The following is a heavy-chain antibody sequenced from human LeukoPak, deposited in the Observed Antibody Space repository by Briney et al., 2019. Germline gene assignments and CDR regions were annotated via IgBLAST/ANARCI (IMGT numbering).Heavy chain of an antibody. CDR3: ARDSGYSGYDLGHV. CDR2: ISSSGSTI. D-gene: IGHD5-12*01. J-gene: IGHJ4*02. CDR1: GFTFSSYE. Sequence: PGGSLRLSCAASGFTFSSYEMNWVRQAPGKGLEWVSYISSSGSTIYYADSVKGRFTISRDNAKNSLYLQMNSLRAEDTAVYYCARDSGYSGYDLGHVWGQGTLITVSS. V-gene: IGHV3-48*03.